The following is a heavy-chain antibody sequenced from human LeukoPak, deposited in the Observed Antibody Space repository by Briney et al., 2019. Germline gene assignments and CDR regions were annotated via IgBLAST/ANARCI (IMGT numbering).Heavy chain of an antibody. Sequence: GGSLRLSCAASGFTFDDYAMHWVRQAPGKGLEWVSGISWDSGTIGYADSVKGRFTISRDNAKNSLYLQMNSLRAEDTALYYCVTDPAWFGSDSRGSYWGQGTLVTVSS. J-gene: IGHJ4*02. CDR2: ISWDSGTI. V-gene: IGHV3-9*01. D-gene: IGHD3-10*01. CDR3: VTDPAWFGSDSRGSY. CDR1: GFTFDDYA.